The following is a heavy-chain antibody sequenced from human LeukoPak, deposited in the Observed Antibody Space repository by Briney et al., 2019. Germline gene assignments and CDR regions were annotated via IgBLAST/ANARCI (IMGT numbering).Heavy chain of an antibody. V-gene: IGHV1-8*01. D-gene: IGHD3-16*02. CDR2: MNPNSGNT. J-gene: IGHJ4*02. Sequence: ASVKVSCKASGYTFTSYDINWVRQATGQGLEWMGWMNPNSGNTGYAQKFQGRVTMTRTTSISTATMELRIPRSKAAAADLCSRDIEGRPGYWGQGTLVTVSS. CDR3: SRDIEGRPGY. CDR1: GYTFTSYD.